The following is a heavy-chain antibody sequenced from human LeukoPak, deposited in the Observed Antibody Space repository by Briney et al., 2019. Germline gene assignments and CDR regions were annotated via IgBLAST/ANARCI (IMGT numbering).Heavy chain of an antibody. V-gene: IGHV4-4*02. J-gene: IGHJ4*02. Sequence: SETLSLTCTVSGGSISSSNWWGWVRQPPGKGLECIGEIHHSGTTNYNPSLKSRVTISVDKSKNQFSLKQSSVTAADTAVYYCARRDSGHFDYWGQGTLVTVSS. CDR2: IHHSGTT. D-gene: IGHD5-12*01. CDR1: GGSISSSNW. CDR3: ARRDSGHFDY.